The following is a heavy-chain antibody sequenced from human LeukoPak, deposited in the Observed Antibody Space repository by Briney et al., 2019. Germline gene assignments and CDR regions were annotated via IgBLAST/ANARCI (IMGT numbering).Heavy chain of an antibody. D-gene: IGHD6-13*01. Sequence: GGSLRLSCAASGFTFSTYPMHWVRQAPGKGLEWVAVISYDGSNKYYADSVKGRFTISRDNSKNTLYLQMNSLRAEDTAVYYCAGSSSCFDYWGQGTLVTVSS. V-gene: IGHV3-30*04. CDR2: ISYDGSNK. J-gene: IGHJ4*02. CDR1: GFTFSTYP. CDR3: AGSSSCFDY.